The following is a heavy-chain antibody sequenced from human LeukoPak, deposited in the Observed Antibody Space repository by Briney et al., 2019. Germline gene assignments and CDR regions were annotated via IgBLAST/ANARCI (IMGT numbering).Heavy chain of an antibody. CDR1: GFTFSNYW. Sequence: TGGSLRLSCVASGFTFSNYWMGWVRQAPGKGLGWVANIKQDGSDKYYVDTVKGRFTISRDNAKNSLSLQMDSLRAEDTAVYYCARWTGSSSSFFDHWGQGTLVTVSS. D-gene: IGHD6-6*01. CDR2: IKQDGSDK. V-gene: IGHV3-7*01. J-gene: IGHJ4*02. CDR3: ARWTGSSSSFFDH.